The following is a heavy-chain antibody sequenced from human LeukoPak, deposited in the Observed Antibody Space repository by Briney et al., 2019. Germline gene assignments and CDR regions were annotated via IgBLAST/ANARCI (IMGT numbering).Heavy chain of an antibody. CDR1: GFTFSSYD. V-gene: IGHV3-23*01. J-gene: IGHJ3*02. CDR2: IRPSGDNT. Sequence: TGGSLRLSCAASGFTFSSYDMTWVRQAPGRGLEWVSSIRPSGDNTYYGDSVKGRFTISRDSSKNTLYLQMNSLRAEDTAVYYCARGGSYLSAFDIWGQGTMVTVSS. D-gene: IGHD1-26*01. CDR3: ARGGSYLSAFDI.